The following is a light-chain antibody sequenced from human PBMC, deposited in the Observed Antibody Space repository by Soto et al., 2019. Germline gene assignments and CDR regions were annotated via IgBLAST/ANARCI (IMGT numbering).Light chain of an antibody. J-gene: IGLJ2*01. CDR3: QVWDSISDHVV. CDR1: NIGSES. CDR2: SDS. Sequence: SYELTQPPSVSVAPGKTARITCGGNNIGSESVHWYQQKPGQAPVLVIYSDSDRPSGIPERFSGSNSGNTATLTISRVEAGDEADYYCQVWDSISDHVVFGGGTKVTVL. V-gene: IGLV3-21*04.